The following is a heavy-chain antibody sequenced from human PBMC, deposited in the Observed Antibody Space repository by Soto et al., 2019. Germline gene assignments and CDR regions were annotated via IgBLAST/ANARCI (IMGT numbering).Heavy chain of an antibody. D-gene: IGHD3-3*01. V-gene: IGHV4-59*01. Sequence: SETLSLTCTVSGGSISSYYWSWIRQPPGKGLEWIGNIYYSGSTNYNPSLQSRVTISVDTSKNQFSLKLSSVTAADTAVYYCARRSGDDFWSGFSAMDVWGQGTTVTVSS. J-gene: IGHJ6*02. CDR1: GGSISSYY. CDR3: ARRSGDDFWSGFSAMDV. CDR2: IYYSGST.